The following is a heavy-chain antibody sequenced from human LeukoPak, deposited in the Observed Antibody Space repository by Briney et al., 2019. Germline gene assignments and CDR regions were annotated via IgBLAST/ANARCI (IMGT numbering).Heavy chain of an antibody. J-gene: IGHJ5*02. Sequence: SETLSLTCAVYGGSFSGYYWSWIRQPPGKGLEWIGEINHSGSTNYNPSLKSRVTISVDTSKNQFSLKLSSVTAADTAVYYCARHFKYYYGSGSYYRRQFNWFDPWGQGTLVTVSS. CDR3: ARHFKYYYGSGSYYRRQFNWFDP. CDR2: INHSGST. CDR1: GGSFSGYY. V-gene: IGHV4-34*01. D-gene: IGHD3-10*01.